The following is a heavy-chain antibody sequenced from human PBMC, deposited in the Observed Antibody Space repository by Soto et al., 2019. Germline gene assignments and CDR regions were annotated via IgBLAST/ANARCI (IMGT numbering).Heavy chain of an antibody. CDR2: INRDASKM. CDR3: ARDVSPGSSSVYLDAFDI. Sequence: ESGGDLVQPGGSLRLSCAASGFTLSSYWMTWVRQAPGKGLEWVANINRDASKMSYLDSVRGRFTISRDNVRNSLYLQMDSLRADDTALYYCARDVSPGSSSVYLDAFDIWGQGTMVTVSS. V-gene: IGHV3-7*05. J-gene: IGHJ3*02. CDR1: GFTLSSYW. D-gene: IGHD6-13*01.